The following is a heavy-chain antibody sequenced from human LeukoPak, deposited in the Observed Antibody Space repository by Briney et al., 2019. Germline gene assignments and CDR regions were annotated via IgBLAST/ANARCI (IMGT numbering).Heavy chain of an antibody. CDR1: GYTFTSYY. D-gene: IGHD6-13*01. Sequence: ASVKVSCKASGYTFTSYYIHWVRQAPGQGLEWMGVINPSDGGTSYAQKFQGRVTMTRDTSTRTVYMEVSSLRSEDTVVYYCAREKGSSRSPFDHWGQGTLVIVSS. J-gene: IGHJ4*02. CDR3: AREKGSSRSPFDH. V-gene: IGHV1-46*01. CDR2: INPSDGGT.